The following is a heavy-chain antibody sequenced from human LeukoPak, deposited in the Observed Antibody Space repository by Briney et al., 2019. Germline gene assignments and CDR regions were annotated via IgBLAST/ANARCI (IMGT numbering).Heavy chain of an antibody. V-gene: IGHV4-61*02. J-gene: IGHJ4*02. Sequence: PSETLSLTCTVSGGSISSGRYYWSWIRQPAGKGLEWIGRTSTSGITKYNPSLKSRVTISLDTSKNQFSLKLSSVTAADTAVYYCARGPDYSNYVDYWGQGTLVTVSS. CDR2: TSTSGIT. CDR1: GGSISSGRYY. D-gene: IGHD4-11*01. CDR3: ARGPDYSNYVDY.